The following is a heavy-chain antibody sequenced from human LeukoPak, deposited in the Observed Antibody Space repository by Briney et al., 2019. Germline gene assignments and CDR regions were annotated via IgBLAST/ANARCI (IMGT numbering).Heavy chain of an antibody. CDR2: IYHSGST. Sequence: PSGTLSLTCAVSGGSISSSNWWSWVRQPPGKGLEWIGEIYHSGSTNYNPSLKSRVTISVDTSKNQFSLKLSSVTAADTAVYYCAVVGRGVPKTDYWGQGTLVTVSS. V-gene: IGHV4-4*02. J-gene: IGHJ4*02. D-gene: IGHD3-10*01. CDR1: GGSISSSNW. CDR3: AVVGRGVPKTDY.